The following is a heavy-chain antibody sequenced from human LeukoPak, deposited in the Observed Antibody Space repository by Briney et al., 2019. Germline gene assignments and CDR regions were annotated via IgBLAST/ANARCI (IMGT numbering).Heavy chain of an antibody. D-gene: IGHD3-10*01. Sequence: GGSLRLSCAASGFTFSNYWVHWVRQAPGRGLVWVSRINRDGSTTKYADSVKGRFTVSRDNAKNTLNLQMNSLRAEDTAEYYCARDKKSGESSEIDYWGQGTLVTVSS. V-gene: IGHV3-74*03. CDR3: ARDKKSGESSEIDY. J-gene: IGHJ4*02. CDR1: GFTFSNYW. CDR2: INRDGSTT.